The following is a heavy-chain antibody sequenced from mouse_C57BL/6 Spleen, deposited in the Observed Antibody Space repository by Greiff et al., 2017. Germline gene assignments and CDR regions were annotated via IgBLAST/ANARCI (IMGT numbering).Heavy chain of an antibody. CDR2: IDPSDSET. CDR3: ARRPLYYGSSYDAMDY. J-gene: IGHJ4*01. CDR1: GYTFTSYW. D-gene: IGHD1-1*01. V-gene: IGHV1-52*01. Sequence: QVQLQQPGAELVRPGSSVKLSCKASGYTFTSYWMRWVKQRPIQGLEWIGNIDPSDSETHYYQKFKDKATLTVDKSSSTAYMQLSSLTSEDSAVYYCARRPLYYGSSYDAMDYWGQGTSVTVSS.